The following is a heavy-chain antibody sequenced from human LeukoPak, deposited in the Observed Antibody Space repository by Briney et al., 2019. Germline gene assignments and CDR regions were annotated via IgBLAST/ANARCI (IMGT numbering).Heavy chain of an antibody. CDR2: IYNDGSST. CDR1: GFTFSNYW. D-gene: IGHD3-16*01. V-gene: IGHV3-74*01. CDR3: ARDYVQDY. J-gene: IGHJ4*02. Sequence: PGGSLRLSCAASGFTFSNYWMHWVRQAPGKGLVWVSRIYNDGSSTSYADSVKGRFTISRDNAKSTLYLQMNSLRDEDTAVYYCARDYVQDYWGQGTLVTVSS.